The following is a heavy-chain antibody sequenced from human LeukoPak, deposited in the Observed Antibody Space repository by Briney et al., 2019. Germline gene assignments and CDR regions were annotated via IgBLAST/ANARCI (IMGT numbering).Heavy chain of an antibody. CDR3: AKSNGYGLVDI. V-gene: IGHV4-34*01. D-gene: IGHD3-10*01. Sequence: PSETLSLTCGVSGGSFSGYYWNWIRQPPGKGLEWIGEINHSGSTNYNPSLKSRVTISVDTSRNQFSLKLNSVTAADTAVYYCAKSNGYGLVDIWGQGTMVTVSS. CDR1: GGSFSGYY. J-gene: IGHJ3*02. CDR2: INHSGST.